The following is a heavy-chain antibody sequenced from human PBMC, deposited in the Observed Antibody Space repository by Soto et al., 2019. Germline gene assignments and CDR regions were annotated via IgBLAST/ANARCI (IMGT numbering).Heavy chain of an antibody. D-gene: IGHD2-15*01. CDR2: ITPGSNTI. Sequence: GGSLRLSCAASGFTFSDYSMNWVRQAPGKGLEWISYITPGSNTIHYADSVKGRFTISRDNAKNSLYLQMNSLKDEDTAVYYCASVVWVFDFWGQGTLVTVSS. J-gene: IGHJ4*02. CDR1: GFTFSDYS. V-gene: IGHV3-48*02. CDR3: ASVVWVFDF.